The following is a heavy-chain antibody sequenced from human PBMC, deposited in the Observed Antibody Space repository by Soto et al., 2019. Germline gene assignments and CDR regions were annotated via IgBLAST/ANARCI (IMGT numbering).Heavy chain of an antibody. D-gene: IGHD5-18*01. CDR2: IYHSGST. Sequence: SETLSLTCTVSGGSISSYYWSWIRQPPGKGLEWIGYIYHSGSTYYNPSLKSRVTISVDTSKNQFSLKLSSVTAADTAVYYCARGDYVDTAMVNWFDPWGQGTLVTV. CDR1: GGSISSYY. J-gene: IGHJ5*02. V-gene: IGHV4-4*09. CDR3: ARGDYVDTAMVNWFDP.